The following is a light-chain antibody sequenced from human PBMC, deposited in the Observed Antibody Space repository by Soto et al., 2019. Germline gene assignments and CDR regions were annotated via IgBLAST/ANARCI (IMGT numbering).Light chain of an antibody. V-gene: IGKV3-15*01. CDR3: QQYYNSPLT. CDR2: GAS. Sequence: EIEMTQSPATLSVSLGARVTVTCWASQSVSSNLAWYQQKPGQAPRLLIYGASTRATGIPARFSGSGSGTEFTLTISSLQSEDFAVYYCQQYYNSPLTFGGGTKVDIK. CDR1: QSVSSN. J-gene: IGKJ4*01.